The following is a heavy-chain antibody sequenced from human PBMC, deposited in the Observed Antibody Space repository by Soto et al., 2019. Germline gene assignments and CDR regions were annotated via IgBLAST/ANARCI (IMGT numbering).Heavy chain of an antibody. CDR3: ASTKGKRRITIFGVATINPFDY. J-gene: IGHJ4*02. V-gene: IGHV4-39*01. Sequence: QLQLQESGPGLVKPSETLSLTCTVSGGSISSSSYYWGWIRQPPGKGLEWIGSIYYSGSTYYNPSLKSRVTISVDTSKNQFSLKLSSVTAADTAVYYCASTKGKRRITIFGVATINPFDYWGQGTLVTVSS. CDR2: IYYSGST. CDR1: GGSISSSSYY. D-gene: IGHD3-3*01.